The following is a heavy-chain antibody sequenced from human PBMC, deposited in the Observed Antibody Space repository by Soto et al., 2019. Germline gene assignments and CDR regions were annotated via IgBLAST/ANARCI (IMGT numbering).Heavy chain of an antibody. CDR2: ISAYNGNT. V-gene: IGHV1-18*01. Sequence: ASVKVSCKASGYTFTSYGISWVRQAPGQGLEWMGWISAYNGNTNYAQKLQGRVTMTTDTSTSTAYMELRSLRSDDTAVYYCARDDVDIVVVPAAMLGGYFDYWGQGTLVTVSS. CDR3: ARDDVDIVVVPAAMLGGYFDY. D-gene: IGHD2-2*01. CDR1: GYTFTSYG. J-gene: IGHJ4*02.